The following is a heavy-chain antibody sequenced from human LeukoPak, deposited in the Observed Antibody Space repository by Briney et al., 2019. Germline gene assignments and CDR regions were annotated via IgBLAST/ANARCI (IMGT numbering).Heavy chain of an antibody. CDR3: ARDFGDSSGYYVGGFDY. J-gene: IGHJ4*02. CDR2: ISAYNGDT. Sequence: GASVKVSCKTSGYIFAHNGISWVRQAPGQGPEWMGWISAYNGDTNYAQNFQGRVTMTRDTSTSTVYMELSSLRSEDTAVYHCARDFGDSSGYYVGGFDYWGQGTLVTVSS. D-gene: IGHD3-22*01. V-gene: IGHV1-18*01. CDR1: GYIFAHNG.